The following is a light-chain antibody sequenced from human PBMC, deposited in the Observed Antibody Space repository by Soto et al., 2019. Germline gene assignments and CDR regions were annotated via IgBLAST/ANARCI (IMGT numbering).Light chain of an antibody. CDR3: SSYTSSSTVV. J-gene: IGLJ3*02. CDR2: DVS. CDR1: SSDVDDYKY. Sequence: QSALTQPASVSGSPGQSITISCTGTSSDVDDYKYVSWYQQHPGKAPKLMIYDVSNRPSGVSNRFSGSKSVDTASLTISGLQTEDEADYYCSSYTSSSTVVFGGGTKLTVL. V-gene: IGLV2-14*03.